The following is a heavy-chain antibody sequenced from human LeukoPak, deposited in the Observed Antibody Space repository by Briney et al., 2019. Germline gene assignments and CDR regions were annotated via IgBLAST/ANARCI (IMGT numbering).Heavy chain of an antibody. CDR3: ARVNSSGRRREFDY. D-gene: IGHD6-19*01. CDR2: IYYSGRT. J-gene: IGHJ4*02. Sequence: SETLSLTCTVSGASISSYYWSWIRQSPGKGLEWIGYIYYSGRTNYNPSLKSRVTISVDTSKNQFSLKLSSVTAADTAVYYCARVNSSGRRREFDYWGQGTLVTVSS. V-gene: IGHV4-59*12. CDR1: GASISSYY.